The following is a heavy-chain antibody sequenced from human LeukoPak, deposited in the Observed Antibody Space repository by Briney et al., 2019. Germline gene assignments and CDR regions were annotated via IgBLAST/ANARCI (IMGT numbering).Heavy chain of an antibody. V-gene: IGHV1-2*06. CDR2: INPNSGGT. J-gene: IGHJ5*02. Sequence: GASVKVSCKASGYTFTGYYMHWVRQAPGQGLEWMGRINPNSGGTNYAQKFQGRVTMTRDTSISTAYMELSRLRSDDTAVYYCARKPTYYDFWSGQPNWFDPWGQGTLVTVSS. CDR3: ARKPTYYDFWSGQPNWFDP. D-gene: IGHD3-3*01. CDR1: GYTFTGYY.